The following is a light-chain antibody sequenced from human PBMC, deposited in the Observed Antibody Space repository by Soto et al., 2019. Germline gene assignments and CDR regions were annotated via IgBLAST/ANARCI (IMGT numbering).Light chain of an antibody. CDR1: QAIGVS. J-gene: IGKJ4*01. CDR2: AAS. Sequence: DIQVTQSPSSLYASLGDRVTITCRANQAIGVSLAWFQQQPGKVHNLLLYAASALQSGVPSRFSGSGSGTDFTLTISSLQPEDIATYYCQKYNSAPLTFGGGTKVEI. V-gene: IGKV1-27*01. CDR3: QKYNSAPLT.